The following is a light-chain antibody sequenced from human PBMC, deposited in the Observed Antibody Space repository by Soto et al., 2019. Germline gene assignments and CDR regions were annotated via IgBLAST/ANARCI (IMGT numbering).Light chain of an antibody. CDR1: QSLLHSNGYIY. CDR3: MQALQTRLT. V-gene: IGKV2-28*01. J-gene: IGKJ4*01. Sequence: DIVMTQSPLSLPVTPGEPASISCRSSQSLLHSNGYIYLDWYLQKPGQAPQLLIYLGSHRAPWVPDRFSGSRSGTDFTLKISRVEAGDVGVYYCMQALQTRLTFGGGTKVEIK. CDR2: LGS.